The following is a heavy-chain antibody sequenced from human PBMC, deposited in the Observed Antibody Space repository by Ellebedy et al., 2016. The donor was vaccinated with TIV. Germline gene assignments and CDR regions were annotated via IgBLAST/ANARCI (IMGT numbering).Heavy chain of an antibody. CDR1: GGTFSNYP. CDR2: IIPIFGVG. V-gene: IGHV1-69*10. CDR3: ARAGTTYSAFDL. Sequence: AASVKVSCKASGGTFSNYPISWVRQAPGQGLEWMGDIIPIFGVGNYAQKVQGRVTFTADKTTSTLYMELTSLTSDDTALYFCARAGTTYSAFDLWGQGTMVTVSS. J-gene: IGHJ3*01. D-gene: IGHD3-16*01.